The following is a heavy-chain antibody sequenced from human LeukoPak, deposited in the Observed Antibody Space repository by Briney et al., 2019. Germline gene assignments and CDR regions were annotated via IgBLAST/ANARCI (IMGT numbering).Heavy chain of an antibody. Sequence: GGSLRLSCAASGFTFSSNVMIWVRQAPGKGLEWVSYISSSSSTIYYADSVKGRFTISRDNAKNSLYLQMNSLRAEDTAVYYCAREKSPDYCSGGSCYFDYWGQGTLVTVSS. CDR1: GFTFSSNV. J-gene: IGHJ4*02. D-gene: IGHD2-15*01. CDR2: ISSSSSTI. V-gene: IGHV3-48*01. CDR3: AREKSPDYCSGGSCYFDY.